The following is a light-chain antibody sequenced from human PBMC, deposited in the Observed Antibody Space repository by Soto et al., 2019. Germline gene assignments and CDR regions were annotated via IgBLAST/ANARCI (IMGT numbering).Light chain of an antibody. CDR3: QQYKVYPYT. Sequence: DIQMTQSPSSLSASVGDRVTITCRASLPISNYLAWYQQKPGRPPKLLIYDVSFLESGVPSRFSGSGSGTDFNLTISSLRPDDFATFYCQQYKVYPYTFGQGTRLDIQ. CDR2: DVS. V-gene: IGKV1-16*01. CDR1: LPISNY. J-gene: IGKJ2*01.